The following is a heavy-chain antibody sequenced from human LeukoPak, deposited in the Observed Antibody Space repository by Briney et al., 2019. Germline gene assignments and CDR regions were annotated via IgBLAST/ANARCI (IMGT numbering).Heavy chain of an antibody. Sequence: AGGSLRLSCAASGFTFSNYWMHWVRQAPGKGLVWVSHINRDGSSTSYADSVKGRFTISRDNAKNTLYLQMNRLRVEDTAVYYCARGLYPGAYSGFDYWGQGTLVTVSS. CDR1: GFTFSNYW. V-gene: IGHV3-74*01. D-gene: IGHD2-15*01. J-gene: IGHJ4*02. CDR3: ARGLYPGAYSGFDY. CDR2: INRDGSST.